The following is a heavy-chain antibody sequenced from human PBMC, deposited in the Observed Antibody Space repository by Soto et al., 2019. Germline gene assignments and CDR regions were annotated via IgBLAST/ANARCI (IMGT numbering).Heavy chain of an antibody. J-gene: IGHJ6*03. V-gene: IGHV5-51*01. Sequence: PGESLKISCKGSGYSFTSYWIGWVRQMPGKGLEWMGIIYPGDSDTRYSPSFQGQVTISADKSISTAYLQWSSLKASDTAMYYCARHPAVAGKYYYYYYMDVWGKGTTVTVSS. D-gene: IGHD6-19*01. CDR1: GYSFTSYW. CDR3: ARHPAVAGKYYYYYYMDV. CDR2: IYPGDSDT.